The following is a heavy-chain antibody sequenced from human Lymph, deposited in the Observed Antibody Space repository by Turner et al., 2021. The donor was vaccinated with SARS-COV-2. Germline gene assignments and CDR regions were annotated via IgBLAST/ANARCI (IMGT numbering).Heavy chain of an antibody. Sequence: QLQLQESGPGLVKPSETLSLTCTVSGGSISSSFYYWGWIRQPPGKGLEWIGSSYYSGSTYYNPSLKSRVTISVDTSKNQFSLKLSSVTATDTAVFYCARGSPKGWYFPVFDYWGQGTLVTVSS. CDR2: SYYSGST. V-gene: IGHV4-39*01. CDR1: GGSISSSFYY. CDR3: ARGSPKGWYFPVFDY. D-gene: IGHD6-19*01. J-gene: IGHJ4*02.